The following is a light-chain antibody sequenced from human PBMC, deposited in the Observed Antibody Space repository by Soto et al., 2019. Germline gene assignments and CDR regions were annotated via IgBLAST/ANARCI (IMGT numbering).Light chain of an antibody. CDR1: QSVASN. CDR3: QQYHNAAPQYT. V-gene: IGKV3-15*01. J-gene: IGKJ2*01. Sequence: EIVMTQSPAYLSVSPGDGATLSCRASQSVASNVDWYQQKPGQGPRLLIHGASTRAAGVPARFSGSGSGTDFTLTIGSLQAEDFAVYYCQQYHNAAPQYTVGQGTKLQIK. CDR2: GAS.